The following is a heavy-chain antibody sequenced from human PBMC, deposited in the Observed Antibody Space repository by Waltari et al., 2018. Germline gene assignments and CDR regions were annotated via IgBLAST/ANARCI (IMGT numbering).Heavy chain of an antibody. D-gene: IGHD4-17*01. CDR1: GFTFSPYS. J-gene: IGHJ4*02. V-gene: IGHV3-21*01. CDR2: ISSSSLYM. Sequence: EVQLVASGGGLVKAGGSLRLSWAAFGFTFSPYSMNWVRQAPGKGLEWVSSISSSSLYMSYADSVKGRVTISRDNAKNSLYLQMNSLRVEDTAVYYCARSSTTVTTFGWGQGTLVTVSS. CDR3: ARSSTTVTTFG.